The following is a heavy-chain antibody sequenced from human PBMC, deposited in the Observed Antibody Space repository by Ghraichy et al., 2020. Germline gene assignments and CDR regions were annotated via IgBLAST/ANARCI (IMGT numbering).Heavy chain of an antibody. J-gene: IGHJ4*01. CDR1: GFTFSTHW. Sequence: GALRLSCAASGFTFSTHWMHWVRQAPGKGLEWVSRINTDGSSTTYAGSVKGRFTISRDNAKDTLYLQLNSLKVEDTAVYFCARAGNRYYYDNSGYLWGQGTLVTVS. CDR2: INTDGSST. D-gene: IGHD3-22*01. CDR3: ARAGNRYYYDNSGYL. V-gene: IGHV3-74*01.